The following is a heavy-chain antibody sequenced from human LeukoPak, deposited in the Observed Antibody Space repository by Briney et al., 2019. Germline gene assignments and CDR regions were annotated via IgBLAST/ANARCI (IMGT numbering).Heavy chain of an antibody. CDR2: IKQDGREK. CDR1: GFTFGKYW. CDR3: ARGHLLVDY. V-gene: IGHV3-7*01. Sequence: GGSLRLSCVASGFTFGKYWMSWVRQAPGKGLEWVANIKQDGREKYYVDSVKGRFTISRDNAKNSLYLQMNSLRAEDTAVYYCARGHLLVDYWGQGTLVTVSS. J-gene: IGHJ4*02.